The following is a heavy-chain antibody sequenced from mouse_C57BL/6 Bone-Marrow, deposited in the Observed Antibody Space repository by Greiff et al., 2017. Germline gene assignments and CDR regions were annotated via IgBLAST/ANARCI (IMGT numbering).Heavy chain of an antibody. D-gene: IGHD2-4*01. CDR2: IHPNSGST. V-gene: IGHV1-64*01. CDR3: ARLDYPFAY. J-gene: IGHJ3*01. Sequence: VQLQQPGAELVKPGASVKLSCKASGYTFTSYWMHWVKQRPGQGLEWIGMIHPNSGSTNYNEKFKSKATLTVDKSSSTAYMQLSILTSEDSAVYYCARLDYPFAYWGQGTLVTVSA. CDR1: GYTFTSYW.